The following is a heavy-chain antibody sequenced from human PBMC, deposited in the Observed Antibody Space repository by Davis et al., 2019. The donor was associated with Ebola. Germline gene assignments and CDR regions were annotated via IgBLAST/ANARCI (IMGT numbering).Heavy chain of an antibody. CDR1: GFTFSDYY. V-gene: IGHV3-11*01. CDR2: ISSSSSTI. CDR3: AKSGLSFGVVKYHYGMDV. D-gene: IGHD3-3*01. J-gene: IGHJ6*04. Sequence: GESLKISCAASGFTFSDYYMSWIRQAPGKGLEWVSYISSSSSTIYYADSVKGRFTISRDNSKKTLYLQMNSLRAEDTAVYYCAKSGLSFGVVKYHYGMDVWGKGTTVTVSS.